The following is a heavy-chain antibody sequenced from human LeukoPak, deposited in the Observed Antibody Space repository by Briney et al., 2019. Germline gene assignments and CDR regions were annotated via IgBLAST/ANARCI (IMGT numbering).Heavy chain of an antibody. D-gene: IGHD3-10*02. Sequence: PSETLSLTCTVSGGSISSGDYYWSWIRQPPGKGLEWIGYIYYSGSTYYNPSLKSRVTISVDTSKNQFSLKLSSVTAADTAVYYCARCLFLESNWFDPWGQGTLVTVSS. J-gene: IGHJ5*02. CDR1: GGSISSGDYY. V-gene: IGHV4-30-4*01. CDR2: IYYSGST. CDR3: ARCLFLESNWFDP.